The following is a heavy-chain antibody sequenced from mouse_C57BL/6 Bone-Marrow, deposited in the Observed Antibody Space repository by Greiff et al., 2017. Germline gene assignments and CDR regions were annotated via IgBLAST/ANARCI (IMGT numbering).Heavy chain of an antibody. CDR1: GYTFTSYW. D-gene: IGHD2-4*01. CDR2: IHPNSGST. V-gene: IGHV1-64*01. CDR3: ALIYYDYDGPFAY. J-gene: IGHJ3*01. Sequence: QVQLQQPGAELVKPGASVKLSCKASGYTFTSYWMHWVKQRPGQGLEWIGMIHPNSGSTNYNEKFKSNATLTVDKSSSTAYMQLSSLTSEDSAVYYCALIYYDYDGPFAYWGQGTLVTVSA.